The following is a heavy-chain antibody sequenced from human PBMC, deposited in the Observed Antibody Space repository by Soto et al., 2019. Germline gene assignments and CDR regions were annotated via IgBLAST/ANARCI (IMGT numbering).Heavy chain of an antibody. V-gene: IGHV2-5*02. J-gene: IGHJ6*02. Sequence: QITLKESGPTLVKPTQTLTLTCTFSGFSLRTSEVGVGWIRQPPGKALEWLALIYWDDDKRYSPSLKSRLTIXXDXSXXLVVLIIANMDPVDTGTYYCTHIVYYGSGRGGLDVWGQGTTVTVSS. CDR3: THIVYYGSGRGGLDV. CDR2: IYWDDDK. D-gene: IGHD3-10*01. CDR1: GFSLRTSEVG.